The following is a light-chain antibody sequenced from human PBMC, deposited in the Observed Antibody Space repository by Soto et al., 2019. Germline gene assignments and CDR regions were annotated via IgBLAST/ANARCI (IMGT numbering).Light chain of an antibody. J-gene: IGKJ2*01. CDR1: QAIDNS. CDR2: AAS. Sequence: DVQLTQSPSALSGYVGDRVTITCRASQAIDNSLAWFQQKPGKAPQPLIYAASSLQSGVPSKFTGSGSGTDFTLTTTSLQPEDFGTYYCQQYNMFPYTFGQGTRVGIK. V-gene: IGKV1-16*02. CDR3: QQYNMFPYT.